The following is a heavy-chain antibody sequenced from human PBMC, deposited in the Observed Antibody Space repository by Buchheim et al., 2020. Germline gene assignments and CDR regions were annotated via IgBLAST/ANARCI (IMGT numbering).Heavy chain of an antibody. V-gene: IGHV4-39*07. CDR3: AKARGAAAASSFDY. Sequence: QVQLQESGSRLVKPSNTLSLTCTVSGGSFRSSGSFWAWIRQTPGKGLVWIGSTFYGGDTYYKLSIKSRVTISVDSYRHRLSLSLKSATAADTAVYYCAKARGAAAASSFDYWGQG. CDR2: TFYGGDT. J-gene: IGHJ4*02. D-gene: IGHD2-15*01. CDR1: GGSFRSSGSF.